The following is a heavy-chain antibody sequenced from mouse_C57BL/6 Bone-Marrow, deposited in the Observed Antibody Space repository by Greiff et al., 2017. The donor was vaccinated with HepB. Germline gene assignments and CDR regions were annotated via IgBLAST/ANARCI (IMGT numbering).Heavy chain of an antibody. CDR3: ARDLYRSWFAY. CDR1: GYSITSGYY. Sequence: EVKLQESGPGLVKPSQSLSLTCSVTGYSITSGYYWNWIRQFPGNKLEWMGYISYDGSNNYNPSLKNRISITRDTSKNQFFLKLNSVTTEDTATYYCARDLYRSWFAYWGQGTLVTVSA. J-gene: IGHJ3*01. CDR2: ISYDGSN. V-gene: IGHV3-6*01.